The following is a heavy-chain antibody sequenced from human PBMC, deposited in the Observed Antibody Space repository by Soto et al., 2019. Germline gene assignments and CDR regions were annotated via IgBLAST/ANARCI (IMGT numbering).Heavy chain of an antibody. CDR3: ARVVAAYCGGDCYSEFDY. D-gene: IGHD2-21*01. J-gene: IGHJ4*02. CDR1: GFIFSSYG. Sequence: QVQLVESGGGVVQPGRSLRLSCAASGFIFSSYGMHWVRQAPGKGLEWVAVIWYDGSYKYYADSVKGRFTISRDNSKNTLYLQMNILRAEDAAVFYCARVVAAYCGGDCYSEFDYWGQGTLVTVSS. V-gene: IGHV3-33*01. CDR2: IWYDGSYK.